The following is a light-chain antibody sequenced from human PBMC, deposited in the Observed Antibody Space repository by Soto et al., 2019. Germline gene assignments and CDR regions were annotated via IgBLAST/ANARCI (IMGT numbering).Light chain of an antibody. Sequence: QSVLTQPPSASGTPGQRVTISCSGSNSNIGGNSVSWYQHLPGTAPKLLIYSSNQRPSGVPDRFSGSKSGAAASLAISGLQSEDEADFYCASWDDSLNGVVFGGGTQLTVL. J-gene: IGLJ2*01. CDR1: NSNIGGNS. CDR2: SSN. V-gene: IGLV1-44*01. CDR3: ASWDDSLNGVV.